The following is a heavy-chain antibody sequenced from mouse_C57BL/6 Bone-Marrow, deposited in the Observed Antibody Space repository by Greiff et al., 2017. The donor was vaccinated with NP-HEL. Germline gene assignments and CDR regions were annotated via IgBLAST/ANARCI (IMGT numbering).Heavy chain of an antibody. CDR3: ARHAYYSNYVQYFDN. D-gene: IGHD2-5*01. V-gene: IGHV1-26*01. Sequence: VQLQQSGPELVQPGASVKISCKASGYTFTDYYMNWVKQSHGKSLEWIGDINPNNGGTSYNQKFKGKATLTVDKSSSTAYMELRSLTSEDSAVYYFARHAYYSNYVQYFDNWGQGTTLTVSS. J-gene: IGHJ2*01. CDR2: INPNNGGT. CDR1: GYTFTDYY.